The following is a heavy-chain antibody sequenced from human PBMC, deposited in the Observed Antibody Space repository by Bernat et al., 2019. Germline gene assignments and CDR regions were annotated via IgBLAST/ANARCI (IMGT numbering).Heavy chain of an antibody. Sequence: QLQLQESGPGLVKPSETLSLTCTVSGGSISSSSYYWGWIRQPPGKGLEWIGSIYYSGSTYYNPSLKSRVTISVDTSKNQFSLKLSSVTAADTAVYYCAKRELSYYDFWSGYRYWYFDLWGRGTLVTVSS. CDR1: GGSISSSSYY. J-gene: IGHJ2*01. V-gene: IGHV4-39*01. D-gene: IGHD3-3*01. CDR2: IYYSGST. CDR3: AKRELSYYDFWSGYRYWYFDL.